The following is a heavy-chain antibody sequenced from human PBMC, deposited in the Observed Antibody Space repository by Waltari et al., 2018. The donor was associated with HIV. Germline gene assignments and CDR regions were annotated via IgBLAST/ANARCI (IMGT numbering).Heavy chain of an antibody. J-gene: IGHJ4*02. CDR2: ISGSGGTT. CDR3: AKAVMETAVSSPVDC. CDR1: GFPFNTFA. Sequence: EVQLVESGGGLVQPGGSLRLSCTASGFPFNTFAMSWVRQAPGKGLEWVSVISGSGGTTYYADSVKGRFTVSRDNFKNTVYLQMNSLRAGDTAIYYCAKAVMETAVSSPVDCWGQGALVTVSS. D-gene: IGHD5-18*01. V-gene: IGHV3-23*04.